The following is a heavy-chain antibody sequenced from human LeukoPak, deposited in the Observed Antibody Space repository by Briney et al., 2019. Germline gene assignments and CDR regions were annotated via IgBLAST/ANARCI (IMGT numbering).Heavy chain of an antibody. J-gene: IGHJ5*02. CDR3: ARDKPPYSSGWYREDWFDP. Sequence: GASVKVSCNASGYTFSGYYMHWVRQAPGQGLEWMGWINPNSGGTNYAQKFQGRVTMTRDTSISTAYMELSRLRSDDTAVYYCARDKPPYSSGWYREDWFDPWGQGTLVTVSS. V-gene: IGHV1-2*02. CDR1: GYTFSGYY. CDR2: INPNSGGT. D-gene: IGHD6-19*01.